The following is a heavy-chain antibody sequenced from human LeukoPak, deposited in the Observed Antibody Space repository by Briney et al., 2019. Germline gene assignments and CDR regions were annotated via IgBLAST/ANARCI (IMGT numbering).Heavy chain of an antibody. CDR2: IIGTGGAT. V-gene: IGHV3-23*01. J-gene: IGHJ4*02. Sequence: GGSLRLSCAASGFTFSNYAMNWVRQAPGKELEWVSSIIGTGGATYYADSVKGRFTISIDNSKNTLYLQVNSLRAEDTAIYYCARRFLEWYSNFDYWGQGTLVTVSS. CDR1: GFTFSNYA. CDR3: ARRFLEWYSNFDY. D-gene: IGHD3-3*01.